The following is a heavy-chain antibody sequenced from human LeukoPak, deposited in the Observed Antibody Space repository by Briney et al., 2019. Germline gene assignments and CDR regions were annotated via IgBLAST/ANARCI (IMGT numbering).Heavy chain of an antibody. CDR1: GGSFSGYY. V-gene: IGHV4-34*01. D-gene: IGHD3-10*01. CDR2: INHSGST. J-gene: IGHJ4*02. CDR3: ARAGARGSFDY. Sequence: SETLSLTCAVYGGSFSGYYWSWIRQPPGKGLEWIGEINHSGSTNYNPSLKSRVTISVDTSKNQFSLKLGSVTAADTAVYYCARAGARGSFDYWGQGTLVTVSS.